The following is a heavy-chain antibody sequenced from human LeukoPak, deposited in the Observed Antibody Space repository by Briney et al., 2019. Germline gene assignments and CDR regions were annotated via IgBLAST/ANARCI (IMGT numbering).Heavy chain of an antibody. CDR1: GGSISSYY. CDR3: ARYCSSTSCYVEAFDI. CDR2: IYTSGST. J-gene: IGHJ3*02. V-gene: IGHV4-4*07. Sequence: PSETLSLTCTVSGGSISSYYWSWIRQPAGKGLEWIGRIYTSGSTNYNPSLKSRVTMSVDTSKNQFSLKLSSVTAADTAVYYCARYCSSTSCYVEAFDIWGQGTMVTVSS. D-gene: IGHD2-2*01.